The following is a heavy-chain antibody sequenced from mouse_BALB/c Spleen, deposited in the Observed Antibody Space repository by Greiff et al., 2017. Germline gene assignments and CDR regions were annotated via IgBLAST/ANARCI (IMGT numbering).Heavy chain of an antibody. CDR2: ISNGGGST. Sequence: EVMLVESGGGLVQPGGSLKLSCAASGFTFSSYTMSWVRQTPEKRLEWVAYISNGGGSTYYPDTVKGRFTISRDNAKNTLYLQMSSLKSEDTAMYYCARRRDYDGAMDYWGQGTSVTVSS. CDR1: GFTFSSYT. D-gene: IGHD2-4*01. CDR3: ARRRDYDGAMDY. V-gene: IGHV5-12-2*01. J-gene: IGHJ4*01.